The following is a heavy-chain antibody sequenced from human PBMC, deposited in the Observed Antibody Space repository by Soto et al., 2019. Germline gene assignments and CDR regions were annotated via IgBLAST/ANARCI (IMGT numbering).Heavy chain of an antibody. Sequence: EVQLVESGGGLVQPGGSQRLSCEGSGFTFSSYCMHWVRQAPGKGLVWVSRINRYGSSTSYADSVKGRFTITSDNAKNTVYVQMNRLRAEDTAVYYCASVGYSSYYDSSGDPASFDIWGQGTMVTVSS. J-gene: IGHJ3*02. V-gene: IGHV3-74*01. CDR3: ASVGYSSYYDSSGDPASFDI. CDR2: INRYGSST. CDR1: GFTFSSYC. D-gene: IGHD3-22*01.